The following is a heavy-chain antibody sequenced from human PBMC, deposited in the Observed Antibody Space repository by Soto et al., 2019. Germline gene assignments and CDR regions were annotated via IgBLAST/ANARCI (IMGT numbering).Heavy chain of an antibody. V-gene: IGHV3-30*18. CDR1: GFTFSSYG. Sequence: LSLTCAASGFTFSSYGMHWVRQAPGKGLEWVAVISYDGSNKYYADSVKGRFTISRDNSKNTLYLQMNSLRAEDTAVYYCAKDRFRQNYYYYGMDVWGQGTTVTVSS. J-gene: IGHJ6*02. CDR2: ISYDGSNK. D-gene: IGHD3-3*01. CDR3: AKDRFRQNYYYYGMDV.